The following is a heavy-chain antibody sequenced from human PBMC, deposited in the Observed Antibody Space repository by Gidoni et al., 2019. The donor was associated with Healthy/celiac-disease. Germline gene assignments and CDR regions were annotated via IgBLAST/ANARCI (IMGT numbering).Heavy chain of an antibody. D-gene: IGHD6-19*01. CDR1: GFTFDDYG. CDR2: INWNGGST. Sequence: CAASGFTFDDYGMSWVRQAPGKGLEWVSGINWNGGSTGYADSVKGRFTISRDNAKNSLYLQMNSLRAEDTALYYCARVDSGIAGAGYYYYMDVWGKGTTVTVSS. CDR3: ARVDSGIAGAGYYYYMDV. J-gene: IGHJ6*03. V-gene: IGHV3-20*04.